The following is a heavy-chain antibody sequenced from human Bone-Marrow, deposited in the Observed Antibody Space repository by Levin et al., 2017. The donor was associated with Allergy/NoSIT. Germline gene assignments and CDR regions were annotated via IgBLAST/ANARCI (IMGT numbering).Heavy chain of an antibody. Sequence: ASVKVSCKASGYTFSSYGITWVRQAPGQGLEWMGWISAYNGNTNYAQRLQGRVTMTTDTSTSTAYMDLRSLRSDDTAVYYCAGLWKWELLRGTHYIDYWGQGTLVTVSS. J-gene: IGHJ4*02. D-gene: IGHD1-26*01. CDR3: AGLWKWELLRGTHYIDY. CDR2: ISAYNGNT. CDR1: GYTFSSYG. V-gene: IGHV1-18*01.